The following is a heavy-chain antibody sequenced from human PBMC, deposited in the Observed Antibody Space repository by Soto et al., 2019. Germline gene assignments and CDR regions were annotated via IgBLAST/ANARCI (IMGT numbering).Heavy chain of an antibody. CDR1: VFTCSSYC. CDR2: IKPDGIEK. V-gene: IGHV3-7*03. J-gene: IGHJ4*02. Sequence: GTLRLSCATSVFTCSSYCMTWVRHAPGKGPEWVANIKPDGIEKQYVDSVKGRFTVSRDNAKKSLDLQMNSLRVEDTAVYYCARAEDYDFWSGPPKYFYNWGQGTQVTVSS. D-gene: IGHD3-3*01. CDR3: ARAEDYDFWSGPPKYFYN.